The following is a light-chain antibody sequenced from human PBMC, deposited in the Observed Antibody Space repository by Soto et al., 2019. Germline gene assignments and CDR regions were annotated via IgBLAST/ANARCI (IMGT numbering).Light chain of an antibody. J-gene: IGLJ1*01. CDR1: SSDVGGYNY. V-gene: IGLV2-11*01. CDR3: CSYAGSYTYV. CDR2: DVS. Sequence: QSALTQPRSVSGSPGQSVTISCTGTSSDVGGYNYVSWYQQHPGKAPKLMIYDVSKRPSGVPDRFSGCKSGNTASLTISGLQAEDEADYYRCSYAGSYTYVFGTGTKLTVL.